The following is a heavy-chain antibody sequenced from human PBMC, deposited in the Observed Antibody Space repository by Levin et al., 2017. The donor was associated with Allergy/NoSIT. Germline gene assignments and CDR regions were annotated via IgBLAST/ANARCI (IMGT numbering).Heavy chain of an antibody. V-gene: IGHV3-23*01. J-gene: IGHJ4*02. D-gene: IGHD6-19*01. CDR1: GFTFTNYA. Sequence: GGSLRLSCAASGFTFTNYAITWVRQAPGKGLEWISAIRGSGERTYYADSVEGRFTVSRDNSKDTVYLQMNSLRGEDTAVYFCAREKGGTRGWYTVDYWGQGALVIVSP. CDR2: IRGSGERT. CDR3: AREKGGTRGWYTVDY.